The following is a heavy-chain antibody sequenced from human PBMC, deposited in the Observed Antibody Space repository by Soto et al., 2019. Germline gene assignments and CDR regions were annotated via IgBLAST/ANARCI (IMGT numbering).Heavy chain of an antibody. CDR2: ISWNSGSI. D-gene: IGHD3-22*01. J-gene: IGHJ3*02. CDR3: AKGVDDYYDSSGSEGGAFDI. V-gene: IGHV3-9*01. CDR1: GFTFDDYA. Sequence: SLRLSCAASGFTFDDYAMHWVRQAPGKGLEWVSGISWNSGSIGYADSVKGRFTISRDNAKNSLYLQMNSLRAEDTALYYWAKGVDDYYDSSGSEGGAFDIWGQGTMVTVSS.